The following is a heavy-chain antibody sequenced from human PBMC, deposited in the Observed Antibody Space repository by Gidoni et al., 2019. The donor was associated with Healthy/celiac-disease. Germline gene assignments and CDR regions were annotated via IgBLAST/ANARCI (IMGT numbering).Heavy chain of an antibody. V-gene: IGHV3-48*03. D-gene: IGHD7-27*01. CDR3: ARERPISGGAFDI. CDR1: GFTFSSYE. Sequence: EVQLVESGGGLVQPGGSLRLSCAASGFTFSSYEMNWVRQAPGKGLEWVSYISSSGSTIYYADSVKGRFTISRDNAKNSLYLQMNSLRAEDTAVYYCARERPISGGAFDIWGQGTMVTVSS. J-gene: IGHJ3*02. CDR2: ISSSGSTI.